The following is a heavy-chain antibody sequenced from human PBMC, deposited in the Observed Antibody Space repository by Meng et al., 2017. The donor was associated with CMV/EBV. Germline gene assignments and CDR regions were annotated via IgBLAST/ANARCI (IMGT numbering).Heavy chain of an antibody. J-gene: IGHJ6*02. V-gene: IGHV1-69*10. Sequence: SVKVSCKASGDTFSKYVTSWVRQAPGQGLEWMGGIIPMRATTNYAQRFQGRATITADKSTATVYMELSSLRSEDTAVYYCVGSEEFYHFRSGWEWYYHYGMDVWGPGTTVTVSS. D-gene: IGHD3-3*01. CDR2: IIPMRATT. CDR1: GDTFSKYV. CDR3: VGSEEFYHFRSGWEWYYHYGMDV.